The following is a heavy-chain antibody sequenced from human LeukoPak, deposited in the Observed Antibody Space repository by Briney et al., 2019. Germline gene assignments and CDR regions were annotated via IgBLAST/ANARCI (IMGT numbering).Heavy chain of an antibody. J-gene: IGHJ1*01. D-gene: IGHD6-19*01. CDR1: GFTFSSYW. V-gene: IGHV3-7*03. CDR3: ARDLPHSSGWSWPGGFQH. CDR2: IKQDGSEK. Sequence: LSGGSLRLSCAASGFTFSSYWMSWVRQAPGKGLEWVANIKQDGSEKYYVDSVEGRFTISRDNAKNSLYLQMNSLRAEDTAVYYCARDLPHSSGWSWPGGFQHWGQGTLLTVSS.